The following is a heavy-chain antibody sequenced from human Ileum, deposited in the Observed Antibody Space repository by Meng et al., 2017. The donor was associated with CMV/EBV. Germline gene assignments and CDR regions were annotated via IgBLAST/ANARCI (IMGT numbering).Heavy chain of an antibody. J-gene: IGHJ6*02. D-gene: IGHD1-7*01. Sequence: GESLKISCKGSGYSFTSYWIGWVRQMPGKGLEWMGSIYPGDSDTRYSSSFQGEVTISANKSISTAYLQWSSLKASDTAMYCCAEQKAAWNSTGGHYGMDVWGQGTTVTVSS. V-gene: IGHV5-51*01. CDR2: IYPGDSDT. CDR1: GYSFTSYW. CDR3: AEQKAAWNSTGGHYGMDV.